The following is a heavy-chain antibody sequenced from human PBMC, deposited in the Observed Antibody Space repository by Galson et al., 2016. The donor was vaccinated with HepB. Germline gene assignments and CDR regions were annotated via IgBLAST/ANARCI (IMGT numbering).Heavy chain of an antibody. Sequence: SLRLSCAASGFTFNNYAIHWVRQAPGKGLEWVSTISASGDTTYYEDSVKGRFTISRDNAKNTLYLQMNSLRAEDTAVYYCAHGKVPYLLTTFDYWGQGTLVTVSS. CDR1: GFTFNNYA. CDR2: ISASGDTT. J-gene: IGHJ4*02. CDR3: AHGKVPYLLTTFDY. D-gene: IGHD1-14*01. V-gene: IGHV3-23*01.